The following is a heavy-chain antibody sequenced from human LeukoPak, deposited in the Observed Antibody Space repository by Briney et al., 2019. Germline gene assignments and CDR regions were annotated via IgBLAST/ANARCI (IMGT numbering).Heavy chain of an antibody. CDR3: ARVVFDGYLDY. Sequence: GGSLRLSCAASGFTVSSNYMSWVRQAPGKGLEWVSVIYSGGSTYYADSVKGRFTISRDNSKNTLYLQMNSLRAEDTAVYYCARVVFDGYLDYWGQGTLVTVSS. V-gene: IGHV3-53*01. D-gene: IGHD3-9*01. CDR2: IYSGGST. J-gene: IGHJ4*02. CDR1: GFTVSSNY.